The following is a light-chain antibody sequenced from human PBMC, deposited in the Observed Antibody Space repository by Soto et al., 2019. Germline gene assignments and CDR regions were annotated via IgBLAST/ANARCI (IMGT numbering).Light chain of an antibody. CDR2: DVS. Sequence: HSALTQPASVSGSPGQSITISCTGTSSDVGGYNFVSWYQQHPGKAPKLMIYDVSNRPSGVSIRFSGSKSGNTASLTISGLQAEDEADYYCSSYTSSNTLVFGGGTKVTVL. CDR1: SSDVGGYNF. V-gene: IGLV2-14*01. CDR3: SSYTSSNTLV. J-gene: IGLJ2*01.